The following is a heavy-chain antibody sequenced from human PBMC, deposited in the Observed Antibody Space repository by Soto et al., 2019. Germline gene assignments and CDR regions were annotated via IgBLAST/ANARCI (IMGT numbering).Heavy chain of an antibody. CDR1: GFTFSSYG. V-gene: IGHV3-30*18. CDR2: ISYDGSNK. J-gene: IGHJ6*02. CDR3: AKDLKFYSYYYYGMDV. Sequence: QVQLVESGGDVVQPGMSLRLSCAASGFTFSSYGMHWVRQAPGKGLEWVAVISYDGSNKYYADSVKGRFTISRDNSKNTLYLQMNSLRGEDTAVYYCAKDLKFYSYYYYGMDVWGQGTTVTVSS. D-gene: IGHD2-15*01.